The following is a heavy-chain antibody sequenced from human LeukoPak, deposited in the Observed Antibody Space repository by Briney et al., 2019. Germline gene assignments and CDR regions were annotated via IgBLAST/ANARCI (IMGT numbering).Heavy chain of an antibody. J-gene: IGHJ5*02. Sequence: GGSLRLSCAASGFTFSSYSMNWVHQAPGKGLEWVSSISSSSSYIYYADSVKGRFTISRDNAKNSLYLQMNSLRAEDTAVYYCARDSYGDYNWFDPSGQGTLFTVSS. CDR3: ARDSYGDYNWFDP. CDR2: ISSSSSYI. D-gene: IGHD4-17*01. V-gene: IGHV3-21*01. CDR1: GFTFSSYS.